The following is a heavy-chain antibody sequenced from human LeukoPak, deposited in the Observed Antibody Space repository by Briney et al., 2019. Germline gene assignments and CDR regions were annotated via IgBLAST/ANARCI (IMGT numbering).Heavy chain of an antibody. J-gene: IGHJ5*02. CDR2: MNPNSGNT. CDR1: GYTFTSYD. Sequence: ASVTVSFKASGYTFTSYDINWVRQATGQGLEWMGWMNPNSGNTGYAQKFQGRVTITRNTSISTAYMELSSLRSEDTAVYYCARGSYYDFWSGYYKGHNWFDPWGQGTLVTVSS. CDR3: ARGSYYDFWSGYYKGHNWFDP. D-gene: IGHD3-3*01. V-gene: IGHV1-8*03.